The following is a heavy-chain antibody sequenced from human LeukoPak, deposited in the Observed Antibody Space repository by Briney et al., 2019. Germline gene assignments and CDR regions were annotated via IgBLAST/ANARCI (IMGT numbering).Heavy chain of an antibody. CDR2: ISSSSSTI. D-gene: IGHD7-27*01. Sequence: GGSLRLSCAASGFTFDDYAMHWVRQAPGKGLEWVSYISSSSSTIYYADSVKGRFTISRDNAKNSLYLQMNSLRDEDTAVYYCARVKTNWGYYYYYGMDVWGQGTTVTVSS. J-gene: IGHJ6*02. V-gene: IGHV3-48*02. CDR3: ARVKTNWGYYYYYGMDV. CDR1: GFTFDDYA.